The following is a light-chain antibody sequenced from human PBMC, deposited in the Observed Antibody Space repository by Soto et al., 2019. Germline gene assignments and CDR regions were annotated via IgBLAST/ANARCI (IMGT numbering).Light chain of an antibody. CDR3: QQYGSSPGT. J-gene: IGKJ1*01. CDR1: QSVTNRY. Sequence: EIVLSQSPGTLSLSPGERATLSCRASQSVTNRYLAWYRQKPGQAPRLLIFGASIRDTGIPDRFSGSGSGTDFPLTISRLAPEDFAVYYCQQYGSSPGTFGQGTKVEIK. CDR2: GAS. V-gene: IGKV3-20*01.